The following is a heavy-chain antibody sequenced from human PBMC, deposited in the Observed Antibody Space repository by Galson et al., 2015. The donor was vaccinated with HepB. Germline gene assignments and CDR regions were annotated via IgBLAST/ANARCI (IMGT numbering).Heavy chain of an antibody. CDR1: GFSLSTSGVG. CDR3: AHSMQWLDGFAWFDP. D-gene: IGHD6-19*01. V-gene: IGHV2-5*01. CDR2: IYWNDDK. Sequence: PALVKPTQTLTLTCTFSGFSLSTSGVGVGWIRQPPGKALEWLALIYWNDDKRYSPSLKSRLTITKDTSKNQVVLTMTNMDPVDTATYYCAHSMQWLDGFAWFDPWGQGTLVTVSS. J-gene: IGHJ5*02.